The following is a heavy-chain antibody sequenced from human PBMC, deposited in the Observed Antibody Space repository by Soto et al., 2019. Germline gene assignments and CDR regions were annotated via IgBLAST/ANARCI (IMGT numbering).Heavy chain of an antibody. D-gene: IGHD1-26*01. CDR1: GFTFSTYG. J-gene: IGHJ4*02. Sequence: QPGGSLRLSCSASGFTFSTYGMHWVRQAPGKGLEWVSTTWYDGSNKYYADSVKGRFTISRDNSKNTLYLQMNSLRAEDTAVYYCARESGSYHLDYWGQGT. V-gene: IGHV3-33*01. CDR3: ARESGSYHLDY. CDR2: TWYDGSNK.